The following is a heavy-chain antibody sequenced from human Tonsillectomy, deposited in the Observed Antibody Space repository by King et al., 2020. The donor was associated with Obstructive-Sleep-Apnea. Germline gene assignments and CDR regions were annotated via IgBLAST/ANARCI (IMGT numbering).Heavy chain of an antibody. CDR1: GFNSNDYA. CDR2: IYWDGSRT. D-gene: IGHD1-14*01. V-gene: IGHV3-9*01. J-gene: IGHJ6*02. CDR3: GKDISPGGMDV. Sequence: VQLVESGGGLVQPGRSLRLSCAASGFNSNDYAMHWVRQAPGKGLEWVSGIYWDGSRTGYGDFVKGRFTISRDNAKSSLYLQMNNLKAEDTAVYYCGKDISPGGMDVWGQGTTVTVSS.